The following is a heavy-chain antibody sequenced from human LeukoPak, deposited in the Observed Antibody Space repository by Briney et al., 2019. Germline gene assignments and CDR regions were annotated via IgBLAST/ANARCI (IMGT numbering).Heavy chain of an antibody. V-gene: IGHV3-21*01. CDR1: GFTFSIYT. CDR3: AREEDSSTIRSSHGMDV. CDR2: ISSGGTYI. D-gene: IGHD6-6*01. J-gene: IGHJ6*02. Sequence: PGGSLRLSCATSGFTFSIYTMNWVRQAPGKGLEWVSCISSGGTYISNADSVKGRFTISRDSAKNSLYLQMNNLRAEDTAVYYCAREEDSSTIRSSHGMDVWGQGTTVTVSS.